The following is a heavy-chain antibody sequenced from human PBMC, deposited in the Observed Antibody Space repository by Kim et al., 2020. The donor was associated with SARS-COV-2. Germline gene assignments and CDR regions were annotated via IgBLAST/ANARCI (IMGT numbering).Heavy chain of an antibody. CDR3: ARDQSASSGWYNGETKFDY. D-gene: IGHD6-19*01. V-gene: IGHV1-18*04. CDR1: GYTFTSYG. CDR2: ISAYNGNT. Sequence: ASVKVSCKASGYTFTSYGISWVRQAPGQGLEWMGWISAYNGNTNYAQKLQGRVTMTTDTSTSTAYMELRSLRSDDTAVYYCARDQSASSGWYNGETKFDYWGQGTLVTVSS. J-gene: IGHJ4*02.